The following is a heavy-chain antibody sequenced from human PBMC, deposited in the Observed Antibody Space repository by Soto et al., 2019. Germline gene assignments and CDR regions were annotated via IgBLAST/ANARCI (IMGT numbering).Heavy chain of an antibody. CDR1: GGSISSSSYY. Sequence: SETLSLTCTVSGGSISSSSYYWGWIRQPPGKGLEWIGSIYYSGSTYYNPSLKSRVTISVDTSKNQFSLKLSSVTAADTAVYYCATYRTYGSGLFFNWFDPWGQGTLVTVSS. V-gene: IGHV4-39*01. CDR3: ATYRTYGSGLFFNWFDP. CDR2: IYYSGST. J-gene: IGHJ5*02. D-gene: IGHD3-10*01.